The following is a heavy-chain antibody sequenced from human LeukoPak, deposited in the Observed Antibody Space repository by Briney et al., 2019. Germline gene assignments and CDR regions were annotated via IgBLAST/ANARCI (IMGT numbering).Heavy chain of an antibody. J-gene: IGHJ2*01. CDR3: ATASYWYFDL. CDR2: FDPEDGET. CDR1: GYTLTELS. V-gene: IGHV1-24*01. Sequence: ASLKVSCKVSGYTLTELSMHWVRQAPGKGLEWMGGFDPEDGETIYAQKFQGRVTMTEDTSTDTAYMGLSSLRSEDTAVYYCATASYWYFDLWGRGTLVTVSS.